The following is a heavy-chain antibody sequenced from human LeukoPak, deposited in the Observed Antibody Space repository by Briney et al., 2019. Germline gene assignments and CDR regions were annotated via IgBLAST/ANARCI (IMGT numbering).Heavy chain of an antibody. Sequence: GASVKVSCKASGYTFTSYGISWVRQDPGQGLEWMGWISAYNGNTNYAQKLQGRVTMTTDTSTSTAYMELRSLRSDDTAVYYCARDPYWRNWNYQDWFDPWGQGTLVTVSS. CDR1: GYTFTSYG. D-gene: IGHD1-7*01. CDR2: ISAYNGNT. J-gene: IGHJ5*02. V-gene: IGHV1-18*01. CDR3: ARDPYWRNWNYQDWFDP.